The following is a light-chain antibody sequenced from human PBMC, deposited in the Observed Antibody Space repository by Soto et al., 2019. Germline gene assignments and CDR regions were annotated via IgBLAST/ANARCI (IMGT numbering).Light chain of an antibody. CDR2: SEN. CDR3: AAWDDRLNGYV. CDR1: SSNIGSNT. J-gene: IGLJ1*01. V-gene: IGLV1-44*01. Sequence: QSVLTQPPSASGTPGQRVAISWSGSSSNIGSNTVNWYQHLPGTAPKLLIYSENQRPSGVPDRFSGSKSGTSASLAISGLQSEDEADYYCAAWDDRLNGYVFGTGTKVTVL.